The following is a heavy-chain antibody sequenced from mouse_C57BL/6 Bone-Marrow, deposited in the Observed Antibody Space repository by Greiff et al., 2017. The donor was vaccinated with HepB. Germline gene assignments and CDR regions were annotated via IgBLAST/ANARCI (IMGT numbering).Heavy chain of an antibody. CDR2: ISDGGSYT. CDR3: AREVTTDAMDY. CDR1: GFTFSSYA. D-gene: IGHD1-1*01. V-gene: IGHV5-4*01. J-gene: IGHJ4*01. Sequence: EVKVEESGGGLVKPGGSLKLSCAASGFTFSSYAMSWVRQTPEKRLEWVATISDGGSYTYYPDNVKGRFTISRDNAKNNLYLQMSHLKSEDTAMYYCAREVTTDAMDYWGQGTSVTVSS.